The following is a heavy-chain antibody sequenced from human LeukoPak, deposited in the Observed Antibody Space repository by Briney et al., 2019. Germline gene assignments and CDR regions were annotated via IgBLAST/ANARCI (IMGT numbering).Heavy chain of an antibody. CDR1: GFTLTSSA. V-gene: IGHV1-58*02. J-gene: IGHJ3*02. D-gene: IGHD1-7*01. CDR2: IVVGSGNT. CDR3: AAATGTTSDAFDI. Sequence: SVKVSCKASGFTLTSSAMQWVRQARGQRLEWIGWIVVGSGNTNYAQKFQERVTITRDMSTSTAYMELSSLRSEDTAVYYCAAATGTTSDAFDIWGQGTMVTVSS.